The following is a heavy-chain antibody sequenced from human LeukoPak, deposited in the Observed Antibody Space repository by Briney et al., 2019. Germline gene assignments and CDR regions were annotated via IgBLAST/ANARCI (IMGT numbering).Heavy chain of an antibody. CDR1: GFTFSSYS. J-gene: IGHJ4*02. CDR3: ARGRPYYYDSSGYYTY. D-gene: IGHD3-22*01. CDR2: ISSSSSYI. Sequence: GGSLRLSCAASGFTFSSYSMNWVRQAPGKGLEWVSSISSSSSYIYYADSVKGRFTISRDNAKNSLYLQMNSLRAEDTAVYYCARGRPYYYDSSGYYTYWGQGTLVTVSP. V-gene: IGHV3-21*04.